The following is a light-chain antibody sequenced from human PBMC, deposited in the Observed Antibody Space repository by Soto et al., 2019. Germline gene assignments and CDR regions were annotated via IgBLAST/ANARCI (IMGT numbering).Light chain of an antibody. CDR2: GTS. CDR3: HQYNGWPRT. CDR1: QNISRS. Sequence: EFVLTQSPATLSLSPGERATLSCRASQNISRSLAWYQQKPGQGPSLLIHGTSTRAGGVPARFSGGGSGTEFTLTITSLQSEDFAVYYCHQYNGWPRTFGQGTKVDIK. V-gene: IGKV3-15*01. J-gene: IGKJ1*01.